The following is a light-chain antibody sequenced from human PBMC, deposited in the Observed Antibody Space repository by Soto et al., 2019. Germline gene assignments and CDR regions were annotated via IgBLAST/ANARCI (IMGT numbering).Light chain of an antibody. CDR1: SSDVGTYNL. CDR3: CSFVGSSTYV. J-gene: IGLJ1*01. Sequence: QSALTQPASVSGSPGQSITICCSGTSSDVGTYNLVSWYQQYPGKAPKLMIYEGSKRASGVSYRFSGSKSGNTASLTISGLQAEDEAEYYCCSFVGSSTYVFGTGTKLTVL. V-gene: IGLV2-23*01. CDR2: EGS.